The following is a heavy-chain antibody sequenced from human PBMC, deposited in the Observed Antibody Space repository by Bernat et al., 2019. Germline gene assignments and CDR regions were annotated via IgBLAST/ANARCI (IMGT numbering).Heavy chain of an antibody. Sequence: EVQLVESGGGLVQPGRSLRLSCTASGFTLGDYAMSWVRQAPGKGWEWVGFIRSKAYGGTTEYAASVKGRFNISRDDSKSIAYLQMNSLKTEDTAVYYCTRDAMTTVTGYYYYYYMDVWGKGTTVTVSS. D-gene: IGHD4-17*01. V-gene: IGHV3-49*04. CDR1: GFTLGDYA. CDR3: TRDAMTTVTGYYYYYYMDV. CDR2: IRSKAYGGTT. J-gene: IGHJ6*03.